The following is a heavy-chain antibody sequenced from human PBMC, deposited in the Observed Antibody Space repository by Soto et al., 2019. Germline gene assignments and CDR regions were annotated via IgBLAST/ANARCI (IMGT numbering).Heavy chain of an antibody. CDR3: ARGSVSTHGSGSPPDY. CDR1: GYTFTSYD. CDR2: MNPNSGST. J-gene: IGHJ4*02. Sequence: ASVKVSCKASGYTFTSYDINWVRQATGQGLEWMGWMNPNSGSTGYAQKFQGRVTMTRNTSISTAYMELSSLRSEDTAVYYCARGSVSTHGSGSPPDYWGQGTLVTVSS. V-gene: IGHV1-8*01. D-gene: IGHD3-10*01.